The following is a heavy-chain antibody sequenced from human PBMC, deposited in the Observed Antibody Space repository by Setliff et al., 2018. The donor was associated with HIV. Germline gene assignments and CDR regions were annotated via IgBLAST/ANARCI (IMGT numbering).Heavy chain of an antibody. CDR3: ARDVEHMMDV. CDR2: INPSGGST. CDR1: GYTFTSYY. V-gene: IGHV1-46*01. J-gene: IGHJ6*02. Sequence: GASVKVSCKASGYTFTSYYMHWVRQAPGQGLEWMGIINPSGGSTSYAQKFQGRVTMTRDTSTGTAYVELRSLRSDDTAVYYCARDVEHMMDVWGQGTTVTVSS.